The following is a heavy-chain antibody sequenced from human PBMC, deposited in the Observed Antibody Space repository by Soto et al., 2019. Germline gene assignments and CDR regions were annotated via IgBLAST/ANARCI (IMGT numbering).Heavy chain of an antibody. CDR1: GGSFSGYY. Sequence: SETLSLTCAVYGGSFSGYYWSSIRQPPGTGLEWIGEINDSGSTNYTPSRKSRVTIAVDTAKNHFSLKLSPVTAADTAVYYCARDVVVVPAARDGNWFDPWGQGTLVTVSS. V-gene: IGHV4-34*01. CDR2: INDSGST. J-gene: IGHJ5*02. CDR3: ARDVVVVPAARDGNWFDP. D-gene: IGHD2-2*01.